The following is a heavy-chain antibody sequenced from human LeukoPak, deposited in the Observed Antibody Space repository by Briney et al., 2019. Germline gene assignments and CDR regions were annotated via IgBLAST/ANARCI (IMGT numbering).Heavy chain of an antibody. J-gene: IGHJ6*02. D-gene: IGHD3-10*01. V-gene: IGHV3-64*01. CDR3: ARERVLLWFGELLPAPYYYFYGMDV. CDR1: AFTFSSYA. Sequence: PGRSLRLSCAASAFTFSSYAMRWVRQAPGKGREYVSSISSNGGSTYYANSVKRRFTICRDNSKNPLYLQMGRLGAEDMSVYYCARERVLLWFGELLPAPYYYFYGMDVWGQGTTVTVSS. CDR2: ISSNGGST.